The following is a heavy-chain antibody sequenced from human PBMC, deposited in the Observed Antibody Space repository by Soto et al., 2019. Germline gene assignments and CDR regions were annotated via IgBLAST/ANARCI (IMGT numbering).Heavy chain of an antibody. D-gene: IGHD2-2*01. CDR2: ISGSGGST. Sequence: GGSLRLSCAASGFTFSSYAMSWVRQAPGKGLEWVSAISGSGGSTYYADSVKGRFTISRDNSKNTLYLQMNSLRAEDTAVYYCAKCHRRVVPAAIIEADAFDIWGQGTMVTVSS. V-gene: IGHV3-23*01. CDR1: GFTFSSYA. CDR3: AKCHRRVVPAAIIEADAFDI. J-gene: IGHJ3*02.